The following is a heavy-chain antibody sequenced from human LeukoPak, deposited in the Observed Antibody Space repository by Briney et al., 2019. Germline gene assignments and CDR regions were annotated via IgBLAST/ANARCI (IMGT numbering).Heavy chain of an antibody. Sequence: SETLSLTCTVSGGSFSNDYWSWIRQPPGKGLEWIGYIYYSGSTNYNPSLKSRVTISVDTSKNQFSLKLSSVTAADTAVYYCARDQYDSSGYYPYNWFDPWGQGTLVTVSS. V-gene: IGHV4-59*01. J-gene: IGHJ5*02. CDR3: ARDQYDSSGYYPYNWFDP. CDR1: GGSFSNDY. D-gene: IGHD3-22*01. CDR2: IYYSGST.